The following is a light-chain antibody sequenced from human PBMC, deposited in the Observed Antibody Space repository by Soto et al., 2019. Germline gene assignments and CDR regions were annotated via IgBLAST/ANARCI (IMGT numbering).Light chain of an antibody. CDR2: NAF. CDR3: QRYNDWPLT. J-gene: IGKJ4*01. V-gene: IGKV3-15*01. Sequence: EIVMTQSPATLSVSPGERATLSCRASHSISDTLAWYQQKPGQAPRLLIYNAFTRATGVPARFSGSGSGTDFTLTINSLQSEDFAVYYCQRYNDWPLTFGGGTKVDIK. CDR1: HSISDT.